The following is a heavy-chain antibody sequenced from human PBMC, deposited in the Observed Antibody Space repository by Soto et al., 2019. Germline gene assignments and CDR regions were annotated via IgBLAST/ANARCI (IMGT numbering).Heavy chain of an antibody. CDR1: GDSVSSDSVA. J-gene: IGHJ4*02. V-gene: IGHV6-1*01. CDR2: TYYKFKWYN. Sequence: SQTLSLTCAISGDSVSSDSVAWNWIRQSPSRGLEWLGRTYYKFKWYNDYADSVRGRIIIDPDTSKNQFSLQLNSVTPEDTAVYYCARWGHDDEKFDYWGQGTLVTVSS. CDR3: ARWGHDDEKFDY. D-gene: IGHD1-1*01.